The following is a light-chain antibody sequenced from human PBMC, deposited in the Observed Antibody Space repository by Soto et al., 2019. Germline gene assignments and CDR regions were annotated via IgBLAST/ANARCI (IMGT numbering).Light chain of an antibody. Sequence: DIQMTQSPSSLSASVGDRVTITCRASQSISSYLNWYQHKPGIAPKLLVYGASKLQSGVPSRFSGSGAGTEFTLTISGLQPGDVATYYCQQSHYTPWTVGQGTKVEI. J-gene: IGKJ1*01. CDR3: QQSHYTPWT. V-gene: IGKV1-39*01. CDR2: GAS. CDR1: QSISSY.